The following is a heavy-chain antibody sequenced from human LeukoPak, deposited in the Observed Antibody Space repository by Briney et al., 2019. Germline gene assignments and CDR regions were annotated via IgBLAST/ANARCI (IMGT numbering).Heavy chain of an antibody. Sequence: SQTLSLTCIVSGGSISSGDYYWSWIRQPPGKGLEWIGYIYYSGSTYYNPSLKSRVTISVDTSKNQFSLKLSSVTAADTAVYYCARGRDGYNLRGRYYFDYWGQGTLVTVSS. V-gene: IGHV4-30-4*01. CDR1: GGSISSGDYY. CDR3: ARGRDGYNLRGRYYFDY. D-gene: IGHD5-24*01. CDR2: IYYSGST. J-gene: IGHJ4*02.